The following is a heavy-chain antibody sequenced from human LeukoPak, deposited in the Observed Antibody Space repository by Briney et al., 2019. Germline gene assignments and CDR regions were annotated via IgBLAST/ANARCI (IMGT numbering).Heavy chain of an antibody. V-gene: IGHV3-30*02. D-gene: IGHD4-17*01. CDR1: GFTFSSYG. Sequence: GGSLRLSCAASGFTFSSYGMHWVRQAPGKGLEWVAFIRYDGSNKYYADSVKGRFTISRDNSKNTLYLQMNSLRAEDTAVYYCARDPDYGAPFDYWGQGTLVTVSS. CDR3: ARDPDYGAPFDY. J-gene: IGHJ4*02. CDR2: IRYDGSNK.